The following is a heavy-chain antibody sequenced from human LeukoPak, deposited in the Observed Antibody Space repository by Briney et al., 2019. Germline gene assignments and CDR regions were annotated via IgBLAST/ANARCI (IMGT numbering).Heavy chain of an antibody. D-gene: IGHD6-19*01. CDR1: GFTFSSYG. CDR2: ISYDGSNK. CDR3: AKDHSSGWPTFDY. V-gene: IGHV3-30*18. Sequence: GGSLRLSCAASGFTFSSYGMHWVRQAPGKGLEWVAVISYDGSNKYYAGSVKGRFTISGDNSKNTLYLQMNSLRAEDTAVYYCAKDHSSGWPTFDYWGQGTLVTVSS. J-gene: IGHJ4*02.